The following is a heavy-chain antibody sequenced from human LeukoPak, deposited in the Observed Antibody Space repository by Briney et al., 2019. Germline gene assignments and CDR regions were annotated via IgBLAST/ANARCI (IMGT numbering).Heavy chain of an antibody. CDR3: ARGDYGDYYYYGMDV. J-gene: IGHJ6*02. CDR1: GFTFSNAW. Sequence: GGSLRLSCAASGFTFSNAWMSWVRQAPGKGLEWVGRIKSKTDGGTTDYAAPVKGRFTISRDDSKNTLYLQMNSLRAEDTAVYYCARGDYGDYYYYGMDVWGQGTTVTVSS. CDR2: IKSKTDGGTT. D-gene: IGHD4-17*01. V-gene: IGHV3-15*01.